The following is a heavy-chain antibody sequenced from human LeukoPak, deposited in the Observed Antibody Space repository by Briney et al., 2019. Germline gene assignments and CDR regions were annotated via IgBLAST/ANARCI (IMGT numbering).Heavy chain of an antibody. V-gene: IGHV1-69*06. CDR3: AKRDNVYYYYGMDV. CDR2: IIPIFGTA. CDR1: GGTFSSYA. Sequence: SVKVSCKVSGGTFSSYAISWVRQAPGQGLEWMGGIIPIFGTANYAQKFQGRVTITADKSTSTAYMELSSLRSEDTAVYYCAKRDNVYYYYGMDVWGKGTTVTVSS. D-gene: IGHD1-14*01. J-gene: IGHJ6*04.